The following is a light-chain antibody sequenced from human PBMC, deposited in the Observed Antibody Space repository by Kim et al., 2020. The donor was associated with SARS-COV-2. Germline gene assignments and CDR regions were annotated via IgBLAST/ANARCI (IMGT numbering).Light chain of an antibody. Sequence: ELTQPPSASGTPGQRVTISCSGSSSNIGRNSVNWYQQLPGTAPKLLIYSSSQRPSGVPDRFSASKSGTSASLSISGRQSEDEADYYCAAWDSLSSSYVFGAGTKVTVL. J-gene: IGLJ1*01. CDR1: SSNIGRNS. V-gene: IGLV1-44*01. CDR3: AAWDSLSSSYV. CDR2: SSS.